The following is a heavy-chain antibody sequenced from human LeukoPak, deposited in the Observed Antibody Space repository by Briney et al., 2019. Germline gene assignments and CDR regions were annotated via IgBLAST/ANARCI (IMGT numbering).Heavy chain of an antibody. J-gene: IGHJ6*02. CDR1: GDSGDSFSSYF. V-gene: IGHV4-59*02. Sequence: PSETLSLTCTVSGDSGDSFSSYFWTWLRQPPGKGLEWIGFSGSTNYNPSLKSRVTMAIGTSKRHFFLTLSSVTAADTAVYYCARTRRHYYGSGRNLTPWPAGLDVWGQGTTVTVS. D-gene: IGHD3-10*01. CDR3: ARTRRHYYGSGRNLTPWPAGLDV. CDR2: SGST.